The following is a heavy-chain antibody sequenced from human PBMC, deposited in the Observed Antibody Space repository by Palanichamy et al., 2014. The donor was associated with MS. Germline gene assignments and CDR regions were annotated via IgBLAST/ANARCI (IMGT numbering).Heavy chain of an antibody. V-gene: IGHV4-4*02. CDR3: ARKTLFRSYSYKLDV. CDR2: IYHDGGT. Sequence: QVQLQESGPGLVKPSGTLSLTCGVSGGSISGTNWWSWVRQAPWKGLEWIGEIYHDGGTNYNPSLRSRVSISIDKSNNQFSLNLTSVTAADTAVYYCARKTLFRSYSYKLDVWGQGTAVSVSS. D-gene: IGHD2-15*01. J-gene: IGHJ6*02. CDR1: GGSISGTNW.